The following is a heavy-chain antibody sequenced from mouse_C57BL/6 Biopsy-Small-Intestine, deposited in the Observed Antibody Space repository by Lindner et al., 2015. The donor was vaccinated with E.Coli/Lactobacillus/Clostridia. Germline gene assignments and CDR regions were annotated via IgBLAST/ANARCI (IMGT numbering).Heavy chain of an antibody. Sequence: VQLQESGAELAKPGASVKISCKASGYTFTDYWMHWVKQGPGQGLEWIGYINPSNDYTDYNQKFKDKATLTADKSSSTAYIQLSSLTSEDSAVYYCARSYYNYDVGFAYWGQGTLVTVSA. V-gene: IGHV1-7*01. D-gene: IGHD2-12*01. J-gene: IGHJ3*01. CDR1: GYTFTDYW. CDR2: INPSNDYT. CDR3: ARSYYNYDVGFAY.